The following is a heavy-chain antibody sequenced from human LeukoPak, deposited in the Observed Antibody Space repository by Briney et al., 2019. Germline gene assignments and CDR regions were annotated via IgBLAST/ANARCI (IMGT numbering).Heavy chain of an antibody. CDR1: GITLSNYG. CDR3: AKRGVVIRVILVGFHKEAYYFDS. V-gene: IGHV3-23*01. D-gene: IGHD3-22*01. CDR2: ISGSGGST. Sequence: GGSLRLSSAVSGITLSNYGMSWVRQAPGKGPEWVAGISGSGGSTNYADSVKGRFTISRDNPKNTLFLQMNSLRAEDTAVYFCAKRGVVIRVILVGFHKEAYYFDSWGQGALVTVSS. J-gene: IGHJ4*02.